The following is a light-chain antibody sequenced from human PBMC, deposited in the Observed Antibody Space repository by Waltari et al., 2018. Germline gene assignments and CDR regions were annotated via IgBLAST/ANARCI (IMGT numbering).Light chain of an antibody. J-gene: IGKJ5*01. CDR1: QSLLHSTGYTY. V-gene: IGKV2-28*01. Sequence: DIVMTQSPLSVPVTPGEPASIACRSSQSLLHSTGYTYLHWYLQRPGQSPHLLIYLGSNRASGVPDRFSGSGSGTDFTLKISRVEAEDVGVYYCMQALQTVTFGQGTRLEIK. CDR3: MQALQTVT. CDR2: LGS.